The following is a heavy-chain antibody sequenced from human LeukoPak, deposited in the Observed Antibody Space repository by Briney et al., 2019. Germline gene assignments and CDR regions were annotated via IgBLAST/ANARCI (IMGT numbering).Heavy chain of an antibody. CDR3: AKGLFGVVTPLNYMDV. CDR2: MNPNSGNT. CDR1: GYTFTSYD. V-gene: IGHV1-8*01. J-gene: IGHJ6*03. D-gene: IGHD3-3*01. Sequence: ASVKVSCKASGYTFTSYDINWVRQATGQGLEWMGWMNPNSGNTGYAQKFQGRVTITADESTSTAYMELSSLRSEDTAVYYCAKGLFGVVTPLNYMDVWGKGTTVTVSS.